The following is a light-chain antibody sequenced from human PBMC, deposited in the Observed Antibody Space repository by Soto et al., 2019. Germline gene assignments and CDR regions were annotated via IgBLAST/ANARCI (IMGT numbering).Light chain of an antibody. CDR1: SSDVGFYNY. J-gene: IGLJ2*01. CDR3: SSYAPSDVV. Sequence: QSALTQPASVSGSPGQSITISCTGTSSDVGFYNYVSWYQQQHPGKAPNLMIYDVNKRPSGVPDRFSGSKSGNTASLTVSGLQAADEAYYFCSSYAPSDVVFGGGTKLTVL. CDR2: DVN. V-gene: IGLV2-8*01.